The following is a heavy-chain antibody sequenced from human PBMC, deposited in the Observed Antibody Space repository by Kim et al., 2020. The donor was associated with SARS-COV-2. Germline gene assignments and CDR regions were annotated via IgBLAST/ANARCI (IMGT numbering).Heavy chain of an antibody. CDR1: GGSISSSSYY. V-gene: IGHV4-39*01. CDR3: ARASRDGYKKRGSCDY. CDR2: NYDSGST. D-gene: IGHD1-26*01. Sequence: SETLSLTCTVSGGSISSSSYYWGWIRQPPGQGLEWIGCNYDSGSTYYNPSLRSRVTISVDTSKNQFSLKLSSVTAADTAVYYCARASRDGYKKRGSCDYWGQGALGTLSS. J-gene: IGHJ4*02.